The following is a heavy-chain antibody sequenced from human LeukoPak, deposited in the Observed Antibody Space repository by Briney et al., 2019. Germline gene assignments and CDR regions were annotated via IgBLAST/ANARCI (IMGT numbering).Heavy chain of an antibody. J-gene: IGHJ4*02. V-gene: IGHV4-59*07. CDR1: GDSITSHY. Sequence: PSDTLSLTCNVSGDSITSHYWNWIRQPPGKGLEWIGYIYYTGIIKYNPSLTSRVSMSVDTSKNQFSLKMKSVTAADTAVYHCARSVDYFDNTGPHMMFDYWGQRSLVTVSS. CDR2: IYYTGII. D-gene: IGHD3-22*01. CDR3: ARSVDYFDNTGPHMMFDY.